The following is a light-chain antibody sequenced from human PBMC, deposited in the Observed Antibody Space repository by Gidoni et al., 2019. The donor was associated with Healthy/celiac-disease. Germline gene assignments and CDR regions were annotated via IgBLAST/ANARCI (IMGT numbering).Light chain of an antibody. CDR3: QQLNSYPLT. CDR1: QGISSH. CDR2: AAS. Sequence: DIQLTQSPSFLSASVGDRVTITGRASQGISSHLAWYQQKPGKAPKLLIYAASNLQSGVPSRFSGSGSGTEFTLTISSLQPEDFATDYCQQLNSYPLTFGGGTKVEIK. V-gene: IGKV1-9*01. J-gene: IGKJ4*01.